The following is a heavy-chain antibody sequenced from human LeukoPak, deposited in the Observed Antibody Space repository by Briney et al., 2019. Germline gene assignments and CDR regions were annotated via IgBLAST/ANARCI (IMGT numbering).Heavy chain of an antibody. CDR3: AKEPRGHYDISGPFDY. CDR2: MTEGPGRK. Sequence: GGSLRLSCAASGFTSGVTFSDSAMCWVRQAPGKGLEWVSAMTEGPGRKLYADSVKGRFTISRDNSKNTLYLQMSSLRAEDTAVYSCAKEPRGHYDISGPFDYWGQGTLVTVSS. J-gene: IGHJ4*02. D-gene: IGHD3-22*01. V-gene: IGHV3-23*01. CDR1: GFTSGVTFSDSA.